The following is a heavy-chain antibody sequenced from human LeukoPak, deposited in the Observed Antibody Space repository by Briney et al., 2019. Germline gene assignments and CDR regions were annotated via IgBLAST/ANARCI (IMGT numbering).Heavy chain of an antibody. CDR2: ISYDGGDK. J-gene: IGHJ5*02. CDR3: AKKTSTWFDP. CDR1: GFTFSSYE. Sequence: GGSLRLSCAASGFTFSSYEMNWVRQAPGKGLEWVAVISYDGGDKYYADSVKGRFTISRDNSKNTLYLQMIGLRAEDTAVYYCAKKTSTWFDPWGQGTLVTVSS. D-gene: IGHD1/OR15-1a*01. V-gene: IGHV3-30*18.